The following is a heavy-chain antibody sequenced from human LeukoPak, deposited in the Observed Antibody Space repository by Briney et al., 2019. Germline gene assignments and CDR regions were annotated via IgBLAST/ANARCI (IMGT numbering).Heavy chain of an antibody. CDR3: ARGGKSAFYYGKDV. J-gene: IGHJ6*02. CDR1: GFIFSSHG. D-gene: IGHD5-12*01. V-gene: IGHV3-33*01. CDR2: TWSDGSNK. Sequence: PGRSLRLSCAASGFIFSSHGMHWVRQATGKGLEGVASTWSDGSNKYYADSVKGRFTISRDNSKNTLYLQMNSLRAEDTAAYYCARGGKSAFYYGKDVWGQGTTVTVSS.